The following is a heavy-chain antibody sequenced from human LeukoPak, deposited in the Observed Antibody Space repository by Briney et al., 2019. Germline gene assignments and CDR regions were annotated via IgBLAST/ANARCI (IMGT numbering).Heavy chain of an antibody. CDR2: MYTSGST. CDR3: ARDGRTLGTDFDY. CDR1: GGSISSGNYY. J-gene: IGHJ4*02. Sequence: SETLSLTCTVSGGSISSGNYYWSWIRQPAGKGLEWVGRMYTSGSTNYNPSLKSRVTISVDTSKNQFSLKLSSVTAADTAVYYCARDGRTLGTDFDYWGQGTLVTVSS. V-gene: IGHV4-61*02.